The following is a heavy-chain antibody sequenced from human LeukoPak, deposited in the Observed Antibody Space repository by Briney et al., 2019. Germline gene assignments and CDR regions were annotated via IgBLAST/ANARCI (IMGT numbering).Heavy chain of an antibody. J-gene: IGHJ4*02. CDR3: AREPGIAVAGSRLAHDY. D-gene: IGHD6-19*01. CDR2: ISWNSGSI. V-gene: IGHV3-9*01. CDR1: GFTFDDYA. Sequence: PGRSLRLSCAASGFTFDDYAMHWVRQAPGKGLEWVSGISWNSGSISYADSVKGRFTISRDNAKNSLYLQMNSLRAEDTALYYCAREPGIAVAGSRLAHDYWGQGTLVTVSS.